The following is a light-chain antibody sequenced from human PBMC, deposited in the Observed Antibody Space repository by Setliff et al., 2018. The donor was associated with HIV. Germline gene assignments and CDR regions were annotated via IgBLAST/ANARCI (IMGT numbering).Light chain of an antibody. CDR2: DVT. Sequence: ALTQPASVSGSPGQSITIFCTGSSSDVGAYMSVSWYQQHPGEVPKLIIYDVTKRPSGVSNRFSGSKSGTTASLTISGLQAEDEADYYCCSFAGSDTWIFGGGTKVTVL. J-gene: IGLJ2*01. V-gene: IGLV2-23*02. CDR1: SSDVGAYMS. CDR3: CSFAGSDTWI.